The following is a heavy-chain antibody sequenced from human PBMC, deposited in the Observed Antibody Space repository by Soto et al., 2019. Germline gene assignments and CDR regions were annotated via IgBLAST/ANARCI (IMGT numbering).Heavy chain of an antibody. CDR3: ARAPTFGGVVALDY. Sequence: QVQLQESGPGLVKPSQTLSLTCTVSGGPIISGGYYWTWIRQFPGKGLEWIGHIYYSGSTYSNPSLKSRVTMSLNTSENQFSLKLTSVTAADTSVYYCARAPTFGGVVALDYWGQGTLVTVSS. V-gene: IGHV4-31*03. D-gene: IGHD3-16*02. CDR2: IYYSGST. J-gene: IGHJ4*02. CDR1: GGPIISGGYY.